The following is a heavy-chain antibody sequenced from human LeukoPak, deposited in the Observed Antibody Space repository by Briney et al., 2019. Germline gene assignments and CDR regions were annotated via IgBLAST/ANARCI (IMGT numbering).Heavy chain of an antibody. Sequence: GGSLRLPCAASGFTVSSNYMSWVRQAPGKGLEWVSDIYSGGSTNYAASVEGRFSISRDNSKNTMYLQMNTLRPENTAVYYWARAGSGSVDYYYYYMDVWGKGTTVTISS. J-gene: IGHJ6*03. CDR3: ARAGSGSVDYYYYYMDV. D-gene: IGHD1-26*01. V-gene: IGHV3-66*01. CDR2: IYSGGST. CDR1: GFTVSSNY.